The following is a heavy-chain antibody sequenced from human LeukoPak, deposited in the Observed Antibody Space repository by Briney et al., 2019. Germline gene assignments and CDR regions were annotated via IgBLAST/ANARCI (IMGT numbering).Heavy chain of an antibody. CDR3: ARVGWNSGDYFDY. CDR2: ISAYNGNT. V-gene: IGHV1-18*01. J-gene: IGHJ4*02. D-gene: IGHD1-7*01. CDR1: GKTFSREG. Sequence: GKTFSREGMWLLVQAASLKIEWMGWISAYNGNTNYAQKLQGRVTMTTDPSTSTAYMELRSLRSDDTAVYYCARVGWNSGDYFDYWGQGTLVTVSS.